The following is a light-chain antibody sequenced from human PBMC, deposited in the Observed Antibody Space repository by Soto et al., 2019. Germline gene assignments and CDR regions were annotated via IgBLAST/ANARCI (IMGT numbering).Light chain of an antibody. J-gene: IGLJ2*01. V-gene: IGLV2-14*03. CDR2: DVN. CDR3: GSYTTSSTVV. CDR1: SSDVGSYPY. Sequence: QSVLTQPASVSGSPGQSITISCTGTSSDVGSYPYDSWYQQHPGKAPKLMIYDVNSRPSGVSNRFSGSKSGNTASLTISGLQAEDEADYYCGSYTTSSTVVFGGGTKLTVL.